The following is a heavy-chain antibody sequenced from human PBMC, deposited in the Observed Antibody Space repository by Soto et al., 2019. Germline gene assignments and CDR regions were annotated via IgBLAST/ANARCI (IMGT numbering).Heavy chain of an antibody. J-gene: IGHJ4*02. Sequence: GGSLRLSCAASGFTFSTYAMSWVRQAPGKGLEWVSSLSGSGGNTYYADSVKGRFTISRDNSKTTLYLQMNSLRAEDTAVYYCAKDQEVVAAVSHLDYWGQGTLVTVSS. V-gene: IGHV3-23*01. D-gene: IGHD2-15*01. CDR3: AKDQEVVAAVSHLDY. CDR2: LSGSGGNT. CDR1: GFTFSTYA.